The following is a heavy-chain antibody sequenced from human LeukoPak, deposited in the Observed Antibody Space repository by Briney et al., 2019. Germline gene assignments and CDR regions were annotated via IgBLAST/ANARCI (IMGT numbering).Heavy chain of an antibody. CDR1: GYSFPNYW. CDR3: ARPGIAAAGYGMDV. V-gene: IGHV5-51*01. CDR2: VYPATSDT. D-gene: IGHD6-13*01. J-gene: IGHJ6*02. Sequence: GESLKISCKGSGYSFPNYWIGWVRQMPGKGLEWIGIVYPATSDTTYSPSFQGQVTISADKSSSTAYLQWSSLKASDTAMYYCARPGIAAAGYGMDVWGQGTTVTVSS.